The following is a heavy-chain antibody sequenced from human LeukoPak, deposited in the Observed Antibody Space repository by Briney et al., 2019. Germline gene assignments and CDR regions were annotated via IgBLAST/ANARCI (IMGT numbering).Heavy chain of an antibody. V-gene: IGHV3-23*01. D-gene: IGHD3-22*01. CDR3: AKEVAGDDYYDSSGYYQDAFDI. CDR1: GFTFSSYA. J-gene: IGHJ3*02. Sequence: GGSLRLSCAASGFTFSSYAMSWVRQAPGKGLEWVSAISGSGGSTYYADSVKGRFTISRDNSKNTLYLQMNSLRAEGTAVYYCAKEVAGDDYYDSSGYYQDAFDIWGQGTMVTVSS. CDR2: ISGSGGST.